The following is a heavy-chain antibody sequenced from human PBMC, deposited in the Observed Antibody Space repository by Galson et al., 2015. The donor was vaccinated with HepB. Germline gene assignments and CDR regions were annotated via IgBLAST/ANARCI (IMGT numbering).Heavy chain of an antibody. CDR3: ARDLGGYYGSGISGMDV. D-gene: IGHD3-10*01. Sequence: SVKVSCKASGGPFSSYTISWVRQGHGQGLEWMGRTIPIVGTPNYAQKFQGRVTITADMSTTTAYMELSSLRSEDTAVYYCARDLGGYYGSGISGMDVWGQGTRVTVSS. CDR2: TIPIVGTP. J-gene: IGHJ6*02. CDR1: GGPFSSYT. V-gene: IGHV1-69*08.